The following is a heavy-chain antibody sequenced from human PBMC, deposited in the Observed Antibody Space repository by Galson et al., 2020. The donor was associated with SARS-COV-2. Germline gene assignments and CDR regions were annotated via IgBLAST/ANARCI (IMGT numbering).Heavy chain of an antibody. CDR3: AKEGGTGWATDFFPH. J-gene: IGHJ1*01. CDR2: ICHDGACT. V-gene: IGHV3-23*01. CDR1: GFNFDTYA. Sequence: GESLKISCAASGFNFDTYAMAWVRQAPGKGLEWLSNICHDGACTYYADSVKGRFTISRDNSENILFLEMNSLRVEDTAKYYCAKEGGTGWATDFFPHWGQGALITVSS. D-gene: IGHD6-19*01.